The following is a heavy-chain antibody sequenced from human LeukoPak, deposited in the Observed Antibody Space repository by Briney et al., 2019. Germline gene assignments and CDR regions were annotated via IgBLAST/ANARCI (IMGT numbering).Heavy chain of an antibody. CDR1: GFTFSDYY. J-gene: IGHJ1*01. V-gene: IGHV3-11*04. D-gene: IGHD1-26*01. CDR3: ARVRIVGATRYFQH. CDR2: ISSSGSTI. Sequence: PGGSLRLSCAASGFTFSDYYMSWIRQAPGKGLEWVSYISSSGSTIYYADSVKGRFTISRDNAKNSLYLQMNSLRAEDTAVYYCARVRIVGATRYFQHWGQGTLVTVSS.